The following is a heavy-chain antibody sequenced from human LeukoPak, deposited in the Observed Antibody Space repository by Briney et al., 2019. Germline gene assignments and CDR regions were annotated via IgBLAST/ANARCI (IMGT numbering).Heavy chain of an antibody. J-gene: IGHJ4*02. V-gene: IGHV4-61*02. Sequence: SQTLSLTCTVSGGSISSGSYYWSWIRQPAGKGLEWIGCIYTSGSTNYNPSLKSRVTISVDTSKNQFSLKLSSVTAADTAVYYCAREGPFGGVTTDRVDYWGQGTLVTVSS. CDR1: GGSISSGSYY. D-gene: IGHD3-16*01. CDR2: IYTSGST. CDR3: AREGPFGGVTTDRVDY.